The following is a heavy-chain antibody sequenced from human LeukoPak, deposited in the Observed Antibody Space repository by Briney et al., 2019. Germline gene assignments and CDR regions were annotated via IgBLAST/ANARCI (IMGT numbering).Heavy chain of an antibody. J-gene: IGHJ4*02. D-gene: IGHD6-19*01. CDR1: GDTFSSHE. CDR3: ARVPGSSGWNYYFDY. V-gene: IGHV3-48*03. Sequence: GGSLRLSCVASGDTFSSHEMNWVRQAPGKGLEWVSYISSSGSTVHYADSVKGRFTISRDNTKNSLFLQMNSLRAEDTAVYYCARVPGSSGWNYYFDYWGQGTLVTVSS. CDR2: ISSSGSTV.